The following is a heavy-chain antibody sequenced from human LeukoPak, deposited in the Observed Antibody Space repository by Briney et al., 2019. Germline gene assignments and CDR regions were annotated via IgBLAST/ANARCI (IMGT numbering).Heavy chain of an antibody. CDR1: GGSFSGYY. CDR3: ARTLWFGESSPYYYYYYYMDV. D-gene: IGHD3-10*01. Sequence: SETLSLTCAVYGGSFSGYYWSWIRQPPGKGLEWIGEINHSGSTNYNPSLKSRVTISVDTSKNQFSLKLSSVSAADTAVYYCARTLWFGESSPYYYYYYYMDVWGKGTTVTVSS. CDR2: INHSGST. J-gene: IGHJ6*03. V-gene: IGHV4-34*01.